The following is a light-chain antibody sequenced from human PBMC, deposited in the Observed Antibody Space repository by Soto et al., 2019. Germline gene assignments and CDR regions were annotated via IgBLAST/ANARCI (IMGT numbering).Light chain of an antibody. V-gene: IGKV3-20*01. CDR1: QSVNSNY. CDR2: GAS. CDR3: QQYGNSPQT. Sequence: EIVLTQSPATLSLSPGERATLSCRASQSVNSNYLAWYHHKPGQAPRLLIYGASHRATGIPDRFSGSGSGIDFTLIIGRLEPEDFAVYYCQQYGNSPQTCGQGNKVDIK. J-gene: IGKJ1*01.